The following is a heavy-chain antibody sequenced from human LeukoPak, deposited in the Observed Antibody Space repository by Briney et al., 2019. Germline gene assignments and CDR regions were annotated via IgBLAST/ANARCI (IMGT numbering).Heavy chain of an antibody. CDR1: GGSISSSSYY. CDR2: IYYSGST. D-gene: IGHD6-6*01. J-gene: IGHJ4*02. Sequence: PSETLSLTCTVSGGSISSSSYYWGWIRQPPGKGLEWIGSIYYSGSTYYNPSLKSRVTISVDTSKNQFSLKLSSVTAADTAVYYCARRGSSSSTNFDYWGQGTLVTVSS. CDR3: ARRGSSSSTNFDY. V-gene: IGHV4-39*01.